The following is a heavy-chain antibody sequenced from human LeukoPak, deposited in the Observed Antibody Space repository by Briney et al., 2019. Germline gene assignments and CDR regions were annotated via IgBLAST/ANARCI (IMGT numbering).Heavy chain of an antibody. V-gene: IGHV4-59*08. CDR1: GGSISSYY. CDR2: IYYSGST. D-gene: IGHD2-15*01. Sequence: SETLSLTCTVSGGSISSYYWSWIRQPPGKGLEWIGYIYYSGSTNYNPSLKSRVTISVDTSKNQFPLKLSSVTAADTAVYYCARHKEYCSGGSCYPEYFQHWGQGTLVTVSS. CDR3: ARHKEYCSGGSCYPEYFQH. J-gene: IGHJ1*01.